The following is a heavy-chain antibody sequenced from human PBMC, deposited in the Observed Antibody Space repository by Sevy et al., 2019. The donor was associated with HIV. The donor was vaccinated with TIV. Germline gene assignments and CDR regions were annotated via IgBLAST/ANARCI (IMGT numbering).Heavy chain of an antibody. CDR2: ISHSGGST. J-gene: IGHJ4*02. V-gene: IGHV3-23*01. CDR3: AKDTHIPVAGEFDC. D-gene: IGHD6-19*01. Sequence: GGSLRLSCAASGFTFSTYAMSWVRQAPGKGLEWVSGISHSGGSTYYAASVKGRFTISRDNSKNTLYLQMNILRVEDTAVYYCAKDTHIPVAGEFDCWGQGTLVTVSS. CDR1: GFTFSTYA.